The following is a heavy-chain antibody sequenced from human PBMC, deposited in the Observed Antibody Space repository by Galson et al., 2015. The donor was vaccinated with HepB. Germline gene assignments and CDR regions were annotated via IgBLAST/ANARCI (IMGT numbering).Heavy chain of an antibody. J-gene: IGHJ5*02. Sequence: VKVSCKASGGTFSSYAISWVRQAPGQGLEWMGRIIPILGIANYAQKFQGRVTITADKSTSTAYMELSSLRSEDTAVYYCARYIAAAGTGWFDPWGQGTLVTVSS. CDR2: IIPILGIA. CDR3: ARYIAAAGTGWFDP. V-gene: IGHV1-69*10. CDR1: GGTFSSYA. D-gene: IGHD6-13*01.